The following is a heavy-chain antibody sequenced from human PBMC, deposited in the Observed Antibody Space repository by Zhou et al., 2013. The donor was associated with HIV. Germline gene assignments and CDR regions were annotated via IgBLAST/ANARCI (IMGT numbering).Heavy chain of an antibody. J-gene: IGHJ6*03. CDR2: IIPILGIA. Sequence: QVQLVQSGAEVKKPGSSVKVSCKASGGTFSSYAISWVRQAPGQGLEWMGRIIPILGIANYAQKFQGRVTITADKSTSTAYMELSSLRSEDTAVYYCARDAWGRDEEDDMAATYYYYMDVWGKGTTGHRLL. V-gene: IGHV1-69*04. CDR3: ARDAWGRDEEDDMAATYYYYMDV. D-gene: IGHD2-15*01. CDR1: GGTFSSYA.